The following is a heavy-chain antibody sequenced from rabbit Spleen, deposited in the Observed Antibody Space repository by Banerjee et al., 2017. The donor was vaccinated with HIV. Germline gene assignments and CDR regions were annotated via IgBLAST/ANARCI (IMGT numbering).Heavy chain of an antibody. CDR3: ARDTGSSFSSYGMDL. D-gene: IGHD8-1*01. V-gene: IGHV1S45*01. CDR2: INTATGKA. J-gene: IGHJ6*01. Sequence: QEQLEESGGGLVKPEGSLTLTCKASGFSFSARDVMCWVRQAPGKGLEWIACINTATGKAVYATWAKGRFTISKTSSTTVTLQMTSLTVADTATYFCARDTGSSFSSYGMDLWGPGTLVHRL. CDR1: GFSFSARDV.